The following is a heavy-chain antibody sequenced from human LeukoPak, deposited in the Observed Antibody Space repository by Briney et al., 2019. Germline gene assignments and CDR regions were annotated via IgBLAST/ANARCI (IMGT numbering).Heavy chain of an antibody. V-gene: IGHV3-74*01. Sequence: GGSLRLSCVASGFSFSRYWMHWVRQVPGKGLEWVSHIISDGSDTNYADSVKGRFTISRDNAKNTLYLQLNSLRAEDTAVYYCARDHGSSGYYAHFDYWGQGTLVTVSS. CDR2: IISDGSDT. J-gene: IGHJ4*02. CDR1: GFSFSRYW. D-gene: IGHD3-22*01. CDR3: ARDHGSSGYYAHFDY.